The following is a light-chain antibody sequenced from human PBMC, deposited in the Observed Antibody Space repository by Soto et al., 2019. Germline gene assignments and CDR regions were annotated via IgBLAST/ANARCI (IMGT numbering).Light chain of an antibody. CDR2: WAS. CDR1: QSVLYSSNNKNY. V-gene: IGKV4-1*01. Sequence: DIVLTQSPDSLAVSLGERATINCKSSQSVLYSSNNKNYLAWYQQKPGQPPKLLIYWASTRESGVPDRFSGRGSGKDFTLTISSLQAEDVAVYYCQQYYDAPQNFGQGTKVEIK. J-gene: IGKJ1*01. CDR3: QQYYDAPQN.